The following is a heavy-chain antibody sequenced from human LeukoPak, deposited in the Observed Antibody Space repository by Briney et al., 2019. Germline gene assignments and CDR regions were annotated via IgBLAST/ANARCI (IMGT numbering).Heavy chain of an antibody. CDR3: VRGAASGVSRFDY. CDR2: ISSSGSTI. Sequence: PGRSLRLSCAASGFTFSSYTMSWVRQAPGKGLDWVSYISSSGSTIYYADSVKGRFTISRDNAKNSLYLQINSLRVEDTAVYYCVRGAASGVSRFDYWGQGTLVTVSS. V-gene: IGHV3-48*04. D-gene: IGHD6-13*01. CDR1: GFTFSSYT. J-gene: IGHJ4*02.